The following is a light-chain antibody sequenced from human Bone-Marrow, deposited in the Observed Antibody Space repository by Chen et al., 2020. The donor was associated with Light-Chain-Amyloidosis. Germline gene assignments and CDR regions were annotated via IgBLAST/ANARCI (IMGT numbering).Light chain of an antibody. Sequence: NSMLTQTHSVSEFPGKTVIIYCTRSRGSIATNYVQWYQQRPGSSPTTLIYEDDQRPSGVPDRFSGSIDSSSNSASLTISGLKTEGEADYYCQSYQGSSQGVFGGGTKLTVL. CDR2: EDD. CDR1: RGSIATNY. V-gene: IGLV6-57*01. CDR3: QSYQGSSQGV. J-gene: IGLJ3*02.